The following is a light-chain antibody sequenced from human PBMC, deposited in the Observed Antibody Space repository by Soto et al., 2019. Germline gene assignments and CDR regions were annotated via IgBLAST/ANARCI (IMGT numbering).Light chain of an antibody. CDR2: LAS. J-gene: IGKJ3*01. CDR1: QDIRNA. CDR3: LQDSNYPLT. V-gene: IGKV1-6*02. Sequence: ATQLTQSPSSLSASVGDMVNISCRASQDIRNAIGWYRQKPGRAPSLLIYLASYLQTGVPRRFRGSGSGTDFTLTISSLQPEDFCTYYCLQDSNYPLTFGAGTKVDIK.